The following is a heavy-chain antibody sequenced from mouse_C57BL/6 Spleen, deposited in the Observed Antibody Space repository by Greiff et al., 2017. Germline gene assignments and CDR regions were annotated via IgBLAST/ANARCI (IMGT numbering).Heavy chain of an antibody. Sequence: QVQLKESGAELVKPGASVKISCKASGYAFSSYWMNWVKQRPGKGLEWIGQIYPGDGDTNYNGKFKGKATLTADKSSSTAYMQLSSLTSEDSAVYFCARIYDYDAVPDYWGQGTTLTVSS. CDR1: GYAFSSYW. J-gene: IGHJ2*01. CDR3: ARIYDYDAVPDY. CDR2: IYPGDGDT. D-gene: IGHD2-4*01. V-gene: IGHV1-80*01.